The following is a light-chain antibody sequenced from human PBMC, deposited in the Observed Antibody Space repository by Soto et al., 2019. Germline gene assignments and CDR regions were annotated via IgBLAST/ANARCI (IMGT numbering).Light chain of an antibody. CDR1: SSDVGGYNY. CDR3: SSYGGSNTVV. J-gene: IGLJ2*01. Sequence: QSALTQPPSASGSPGQAVTISCTGSSSDVGGYNYVSWYQQHPGKAPKLMIYEVSKRPSGVPDRLSGSKSGNTASLTVSGLQAEDEADEYCSSYGGSNTVVFGGGTKLTVL. CDR2: EVS. V-gene: IGLV2-8*01.